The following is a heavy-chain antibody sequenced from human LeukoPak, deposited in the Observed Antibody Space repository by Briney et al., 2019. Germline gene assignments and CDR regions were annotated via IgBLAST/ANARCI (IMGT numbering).Heavy chain of an antibody. Sequence: ASVKVSCKASGYTFTSYYMHWVRQAPGQGLEWMGWMNPNSGNTGYAQKFQGRVTITRNISISTAYMELSSLRSEDTAVYYCARGLRYFDWSYSLDYWGQGTLVTVSS. CDR1: GYTFTSYY. CDR2: MNPNSGNT. V-gene: IGHV1-8*03. J-gene: IGHJ4*02. CDR3: ARGLRYFDWSYSLDY. D-gene: IGHD3-9*01.